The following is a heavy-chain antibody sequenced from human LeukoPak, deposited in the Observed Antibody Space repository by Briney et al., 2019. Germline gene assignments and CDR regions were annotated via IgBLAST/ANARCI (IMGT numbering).Heavy chain of an antibody. D-gene: IGHD6-19*01. CDR2: FSGYGGDA. CDR3: TRARLGYGMDV. CDR1: GFTFTNYA. V-gene: IGHV3-23*01. J-gene: IGHJ6*02. Sequence: PGGSLRLSCAASGFTFTNYALSWVRQAPGKGLEWVAGFSGYGGDAHYGDSVKGRFTISRDNSKNTLYLQMDSLRAEDTAVYYCTRARLGYGMDVWGQGTTVTVSS.